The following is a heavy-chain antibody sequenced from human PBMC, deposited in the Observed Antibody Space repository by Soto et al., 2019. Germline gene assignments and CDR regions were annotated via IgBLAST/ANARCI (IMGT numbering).Heavy chain of an antibody. CDR2: ILSRDEK. CDR3: ARMLAVNYSYYFVDV. D-gene: IGHD3-22*01. J-gene: IGHJ6*02. Sequence: QVTLKESGPVLVKPTETLTLTCTVSGFSLRNARMGVSWIRQPPGKALEGLAHILSRDEKSYNTSLKGRLTLTQDTSKSQVVLTMTNMHPADTATYFCARMLAVNYSYYFVDVWGEGTTVTVSS. V-gene: IGHV2-26*01. CDR1: GFSLRNARMG.